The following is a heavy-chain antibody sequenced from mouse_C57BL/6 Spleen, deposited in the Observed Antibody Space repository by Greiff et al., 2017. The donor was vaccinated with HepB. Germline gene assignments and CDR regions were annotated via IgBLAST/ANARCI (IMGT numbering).Heavy chain of an antibody. V-gene: IGHV7-3*01. D-gene: IGHD2-10*01. CDR3: ASLLWGYAMDY. CDR2: IRNKANGYTT. J-gene: IGHJ4*01. Sequence: EVQRVESGGGLVQPGGSLSLSCAASGFTFTDYYMSWVRQPPGKALEWLGFIRNKANGYTTEYSASVKGRFTISRDNSQSILYLQMNALRAEDSATYYCASLLWGYAMDYWGQGTSVTVSS. CDR1: GFTFTDYY.